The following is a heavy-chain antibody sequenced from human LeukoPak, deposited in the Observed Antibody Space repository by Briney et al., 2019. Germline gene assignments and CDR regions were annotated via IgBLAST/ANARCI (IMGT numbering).Heavy chain of an antibody. CDR2: IKQDGSEK. J-gene: IGHJ6*03. CDR1: GFTFSSYW. CDR3: ARGEWLDPLYYYYYMDV. Sequence: GGSLRLSCAASGFTFSSYWMSWVRQAPGKGLEWVANIKQDGSEKYYVDSVKGRFTISRDNAKNSLYLQMNSLRAEDTAVYYCARGEWLDPLYYYYYMDVWGKGTTVTVSS. V-gene: IGHV3-7*01. D-gene: IGHD6-19*01.